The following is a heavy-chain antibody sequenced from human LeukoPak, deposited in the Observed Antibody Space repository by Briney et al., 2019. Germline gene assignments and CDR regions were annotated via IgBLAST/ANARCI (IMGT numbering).Heavy chain of an antibody. CDR1: GGSISSYH. CDR2: IYYSGST. J-gene: IGHJ6*03. Sequence: SETLSLTCTVSGGSISSYHWSWIRQPPGKGLEWIGYIYYSGSTNYNPSLKSRVTISVDTSKNQFSLKLSSVTAADTAVYYCARDRYYYYMDVWGKGTTVTVSS. V-gene: IGHV4-59*01. CDR3: ARDRYYYYMDV.